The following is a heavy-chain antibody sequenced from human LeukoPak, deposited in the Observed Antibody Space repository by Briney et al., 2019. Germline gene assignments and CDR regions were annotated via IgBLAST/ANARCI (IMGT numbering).Heavy chain of an antibody. V-gene: IGHV4-31*03. J-gene: IGHJ4*02. Sequence: SETLSLTCTVSGGSISSDGYYWNWIRQHPGKGLEWIGNIYYSGSTYYNPPLKSRVSISLDTSKNQCSLKITSVTAADTAVYYGARDGPQVSGSYYNTQPYWGQGVLVTVPS. D-gene: IGHD3-10*01. CDR3: ARDGPQVSGSYYNTQPY. CDR1: GGSISSDGYY. CDR2: IYYSGST.